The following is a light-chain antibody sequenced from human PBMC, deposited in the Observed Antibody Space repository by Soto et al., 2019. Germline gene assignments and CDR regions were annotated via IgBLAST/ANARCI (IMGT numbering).Light chain of an antibody. CDR3: SSYTSSSTL. CDR1: SSDVGGYNY. CDR2: DVS. Sequence: QSVLTQPASVSGSPGQSITISCTGTSSDVGGYNYVSWYQQHPGEAPKLMIYDVSNRPSGVSNRFSGSKSGNTASLTISGLQAEDEADYYCSSYTSSSTLFGGGTKLTV. J-gene: IGLJ2*01. V-gene: IGLV2-14*01.